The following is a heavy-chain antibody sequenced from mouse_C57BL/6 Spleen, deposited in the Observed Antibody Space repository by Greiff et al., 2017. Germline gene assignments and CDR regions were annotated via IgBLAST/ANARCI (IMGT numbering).Heavy chain of an antibody. D-gene: IGHD1-1*01. J-gene: IGHJ2*01. V-gene: IGHV1-4*01. Sequence: VQRVESGAELARPGASVKMSCKASGYTFTSYTMHWVKQRPGQGLEWIGYINPSSGYTKYNQKFKDKATLTADKSSSTAYMQLSSLTSEDSAVYYCARGYGSSPYYFDYWGQGTTLTVSS. CDR1: GYTFTSYT. CDR2: INPSSGYT. CDR3: ARGYGSSPYYFDY.